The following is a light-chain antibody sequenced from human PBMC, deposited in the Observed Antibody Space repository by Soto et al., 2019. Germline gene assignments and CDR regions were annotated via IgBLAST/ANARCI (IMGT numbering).Light chain of an antibody. CDR1: NIGSKS. CDR2: DDS. Sequence: SYELTQPPSVSVAPGQTARITCGGNNIGSKSVHWYQQKSGQAPVLVVYDDSDRPSGISERFSGSNSGNTATLTISRVEAGDEADYYCQVWDSSSDHWVFGGGTKVTV. V-gene: IGLV3-21*02. J-gene: IGLJ3*02. CDR3: QVWDSSSDHWV.